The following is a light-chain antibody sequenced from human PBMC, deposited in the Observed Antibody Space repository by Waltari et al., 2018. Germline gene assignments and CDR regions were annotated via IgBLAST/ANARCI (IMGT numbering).Light chain of an antibody. Sequence: EIVLTQSPGTLSLSLGERATISCRASQSVSRALAWYQQKPGQAPRLLIYGASTRATGIPDRFSGSGSGTDFSLTISRLGPDDFAVYYCQHYVRLPATFGQGTTVEI. CDR3: QHYVRLPAT. J-gene: IGKJ1*01. CDR2: GAS. CDR1: QSVSRA. V-gene: IGKV3-20*01.